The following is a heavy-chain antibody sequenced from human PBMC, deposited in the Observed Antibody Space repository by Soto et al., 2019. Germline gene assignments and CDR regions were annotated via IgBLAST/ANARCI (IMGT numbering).Heavy chain of an antibody. CDR1: GFTFSSYA. CDR2: ISGSGGST. J-gene: IGHJ6*03. V-gene: IGHV3-23*01. CDR3: AKVRGYYYYMDV. Sequence: EVQLLESGGGLVQPGGSLRLSCAASGFTFSSYAMSWVRQAPGKGLEWVSAISGSGGSTYYADSVKGRFTISRDNSKNKLYLQMNSLRAEDTAVYYCAKVRGYYYYMDVWGKGTTVTVSS.